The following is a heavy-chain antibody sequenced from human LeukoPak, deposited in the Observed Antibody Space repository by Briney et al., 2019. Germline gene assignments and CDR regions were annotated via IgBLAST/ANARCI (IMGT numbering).Heavy chain of an antibody. V-gene: IGHV3-23*01. D-gene: IGHD3-9*01. Sequence: GSLRLSCAASGFIFSNYAMYWVRQAPGKGLEWVSAISGRSDNTYYADSVKGRFTLSRDSSKNTLYLQMNSLRADDTAVYYCAKWGDFDVLTGYYVSDFWGQGTLVTVSS. CDR1: GFIFSNYA. CDR2: ISGRSDNT. CDR3: AKWGDFDVLTGYYVSDF. J-gene: IGHJ4*02.